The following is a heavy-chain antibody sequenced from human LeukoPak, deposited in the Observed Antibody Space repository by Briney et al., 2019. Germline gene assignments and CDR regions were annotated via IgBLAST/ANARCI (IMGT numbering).Heavy chain of an antibody. CDR3: ARGGYGSGSLVDY. D-gene: IGHD3-10*01. V-gene: IGHV3-74*01. CDR1: GFTFSSNW. J-gene: IGHJ4*02. Sequence: GGSLGLSCAASGFTFSSNWMHWVRQAPGKGLVWVSRINSDGYSTSCADSVKGRFTISRDNAKNTLYLQMNSLRAEDTAVYYCARGGYGSGSLVDYWGQGTLVTVSS. CDR2: INSDGYST.